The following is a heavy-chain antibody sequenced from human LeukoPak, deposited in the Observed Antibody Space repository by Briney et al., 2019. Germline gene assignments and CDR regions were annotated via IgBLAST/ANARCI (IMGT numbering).Heavy chain of an antibody. V-gene: IGHV3-21*01. CDR3: AKSRGYYYEKSGPADY. CDR2: ISSSSSYI. CDR1: GFTFSSYS. D-gene: IGHD3-22*01. J-gene: IGHJ4*02. Sequence: SGGSLRLSCAASGFTFSSYSMNWVRQAPGKGLEWVSSISSSSSYIYYADSVKGRFTISRDNAKNTLYLQMNSLRADDTAVYYCAKSRGYYYEKSGPADYWGQGTLVTVSS.